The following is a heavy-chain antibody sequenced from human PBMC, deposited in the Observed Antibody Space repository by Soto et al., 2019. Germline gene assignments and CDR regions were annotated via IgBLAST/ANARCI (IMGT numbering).Heavy chain of an antibody. CDR3: AKEGGYDAFDY. Sequence: HPGGSLRLSCAASGFTFSSYGMHWVRQAPGKGLEWVAVISYDGSNKYYADSVKGRFTISRDNSKNALYLQMNSLRAEDTAVYYCAKEGGYDAFDYWGQGTLVTVSS. V-gene: IGHV3-30*18. J-gene: IGHJ4*02. CDR1: GFTFSSYG. D-gene: IGHD5-12*01. CDR2: ISYDGSNK.